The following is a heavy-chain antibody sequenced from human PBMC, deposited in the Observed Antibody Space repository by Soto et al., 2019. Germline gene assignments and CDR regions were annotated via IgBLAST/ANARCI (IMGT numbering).Heavy chain of an antibody. J-gene: IGHJ4*02. D-gene: IGHD3-3*01. V-gene: IGHV3-23*01. CDR3: ARGASDFWGGYPEIHFFDS. CDR2: ISGSGGTT. CDR1: GFTFSSYA. Sequence: EVQLLESGGGLGQPGGSLRLSCAASGFTFSSYAMTWVRQAPGQGLEWVASISGSGGTTNYADSVKGRFTISRDNSKNTLYLQMNSLRGDDTAVYYCARGASDFWGGYPEIHFFDSWGQGTLVTVSS.